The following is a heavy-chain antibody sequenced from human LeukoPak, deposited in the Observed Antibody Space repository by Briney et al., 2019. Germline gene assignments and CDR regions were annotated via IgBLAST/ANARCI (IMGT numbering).Heavy chain of an antibody. V-gene: IGHV3-23*01. Sequence: GGSLRLSCAASGFTFSSYAMSWVRQAPGKGLEWVSAISGSGGSTDYADSVKGRFTISRDNSKNTLYLQMSSLRAEDTAVYYCAKDGEDIVVVPAAAATLNFDYWGQGTLVTVSS. CDR2: ISGSGGST. CDR1: GFTFSSYA. CDR3: AKDGEDIVVVPAAAATLNFDY. D-gene: IGHD2-2*01. J-gene: IGHJ4*02.